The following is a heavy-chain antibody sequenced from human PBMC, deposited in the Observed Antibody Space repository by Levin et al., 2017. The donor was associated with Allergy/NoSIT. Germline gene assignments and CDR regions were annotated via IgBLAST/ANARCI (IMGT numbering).Heavy chain of an antibody. CDR2: IGGSGEGT. CDR1: GFAFSAYA. D-gene: IGHD3-16*01. J-gene: IGHJ3*02. V-gene: IGHV3-23*01. Sequence: GESLKISCAASGFAFSAYAMSWVRQAPGKGLEWVSAIGGSGEGTYYPDSVKGRFTISRDNSKNTMYLQMNSLRAEDTALYYCAKGGKTFDIWGQGTMVTVSS. CDR3: AKGGKTFDI.